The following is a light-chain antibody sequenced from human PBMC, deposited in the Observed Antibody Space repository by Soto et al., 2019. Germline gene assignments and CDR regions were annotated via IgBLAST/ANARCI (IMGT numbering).Light chain of an antibody. CDR3: MQGTHWPHT. CDR1: QSLVYSDGNTY. CDR2: KVS. J-gene: IGKJ3*01. Sequence: DIVMTQSPLSLPVTLGQPASISCRSSQSLVYSDGNTYLSWFQQRPGQSPRRLIYKVSKRDSGVPDRFSGSGSGTDFTLKISSVEAEDVGLYYCMQGTHWPHTFGPGTKVDIK. V-gene: IGKV2-30*01.